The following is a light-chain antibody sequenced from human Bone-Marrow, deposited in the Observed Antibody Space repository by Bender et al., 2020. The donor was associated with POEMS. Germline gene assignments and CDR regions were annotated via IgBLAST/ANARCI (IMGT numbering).Light chain of an antibody. Sequence: SNELTQTPSVSVSPGQTARITCSGDALPKQYAYWYQQRPGQAPVLLIYKDTERPSGIPERFSGSSSGTTVTLTISAVQAEDEADYYCCSNTGFNTWVFGGGTKVTVL. CDR1: ALPKQY. J-gene: IGLJ3*02. CDR2: KDT. V-gene: IGLV3-25*03. CDR3: CSNTGFNTWV.